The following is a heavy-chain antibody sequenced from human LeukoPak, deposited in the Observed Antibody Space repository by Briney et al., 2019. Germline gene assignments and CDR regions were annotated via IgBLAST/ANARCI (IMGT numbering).Heavy chain of an antibody. J-gene: IGHJ5*02. CDR1: GYTFTSYY. Sequence: GASVKVSCKASGYTFTSYYMHWVRQAPGQGLEWMGIINPSGGSTSYAQKFQGRVTMTRDMSTSTVYMELSSLRSEDTAVYYRARAVYSTSGFDPWGQGTLVTVSS. D-gene: IGHD2-2*01. V-gene: IGHV1-46*01. CDR3: ARAVYSTSGFDP. CDR2: INPSGGST.